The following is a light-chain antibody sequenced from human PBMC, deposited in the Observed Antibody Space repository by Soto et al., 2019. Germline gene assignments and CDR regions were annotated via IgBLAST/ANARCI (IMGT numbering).Light chain of an antibody. V-gene: IGKV1-5*03. CDR1: QSLNRW. CDR2: EAS. Sequence: DIQMTQSPSSLSASVGDRVTITCRASQSLNRWVAWYQQKPGKAPKLLIYEASSLESGVPSRFSGRGSGTEFTLTISSLQPDDFATYYCQQYSGYSRTFGQGTKVEIK. CDR3: QQYSGYSRT. J-gene: IGKJ1*01.